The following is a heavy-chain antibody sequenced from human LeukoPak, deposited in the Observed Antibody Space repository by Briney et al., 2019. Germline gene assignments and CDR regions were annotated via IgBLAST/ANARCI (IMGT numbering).Heavy chain of an antibody. Sequence: PGGPLRLSCAASGFNFGDYFMSWIRQAPGKGLQWLAYISKTGRGIEYAESVRGRFTISRDNAKNSVFLQMDSLRAEDTAVYFCATVRYSTIWSFEFDNWGQGALVTVSS. CDR1: GFNFGDYF. CDR3: ATVRYSTIWSFEFDN. D-gene: IGHD5-12*01. J-gene: IGHJ4*02. V-gene: IGHV3-11*01. CDR2: ISKTGRGI.